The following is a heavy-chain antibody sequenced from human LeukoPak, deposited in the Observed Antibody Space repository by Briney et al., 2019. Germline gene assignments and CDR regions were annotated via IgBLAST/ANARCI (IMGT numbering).Heavy chain of an antibody. CDR2: ISYDGSNK. J-gene: IGHJ4*02. V-gene: IGHV3-30*03. CDR1: GFTFSSYG. D-gene: IGHD3-16*01. CDR3: ARGPGGRQPNY. Sequence: GGSLRLSCAASGFTFSSYGMHWVRQAPGKGLEWVAVISYDGSNKYYADSVKGRFTISRDNSKNTLYLQMNSLRAEDTAVYYCARGPGGRQPNYWGQGTLVTVSS.